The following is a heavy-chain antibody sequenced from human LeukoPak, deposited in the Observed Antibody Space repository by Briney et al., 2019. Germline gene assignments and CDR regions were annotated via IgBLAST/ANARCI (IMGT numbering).Heavy chain of an antibody. J-gene: IGHJ4*02. CDR2: ISYDGSNK. Sequence: GGSLRLSCAASGFTFSSYAMHWVRQAPGKGLEWVAVISYDGSNKYYADSVKGRFTISRDNSKNTLYLQMNSLRAEDTAVYYCARDAGLYASVSYLFDYWGQGTLVTVST. V-gene: IGHV3-30-3*01. D-gene: IGHD3-10*01. CDR1: GFTFSSYA. CDR3: ARDAGLYASVSYLFDY.